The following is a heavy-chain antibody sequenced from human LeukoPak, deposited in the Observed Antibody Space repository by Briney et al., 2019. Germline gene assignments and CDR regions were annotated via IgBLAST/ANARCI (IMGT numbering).Heavy chain of an antibody. Sequence: ASVKVSCKASGYTFTSYDINWVRQATGQGPEWMGWMNPNSGNTGYAQKFQGRVTITRNTSISTAYMEPSSLRSEDTAVYYCARGGRGRNWFDPWGQGTLVTVSS. J-gene: IGHJ5*02. V-gene: IGHV1-8*03. CDR1: GYTFTSYD. D-gene: IGHD3-10*01. CDR3: ARGGRGRNWFDP. CDR2: MNPNSGNT.